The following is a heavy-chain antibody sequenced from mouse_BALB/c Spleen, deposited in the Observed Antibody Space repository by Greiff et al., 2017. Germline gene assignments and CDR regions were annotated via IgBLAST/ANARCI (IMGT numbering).Heavy chain of an antibody. CDR3: ARLYYGYGVDY. CDR1: GFSLTSYG. Sequence: VKLMESGPGLVAPSQSLSITCTVSGFSLTSYGVHWVRQPPGKGLEWLGVIWAGGSTNYNSALMSRLSISKDNSKSQVFLKMNSLQTDDTAMYYCARLYYGYGVDYWGQGTSVTVSS. J-gene: IGHJ4*01. CDR2: IWAGGST. D-gene: IGHD1-2*01. V-gene: IGHV2-9*02.